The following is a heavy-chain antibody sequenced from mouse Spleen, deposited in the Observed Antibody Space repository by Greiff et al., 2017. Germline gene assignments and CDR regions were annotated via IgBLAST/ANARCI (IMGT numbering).Heavy chain of an antibody. V-gene: IGHV3-6*01. CDR3: AREDYRYDNYAMDY. D-gene: IGHD2-14*01. CDR2: ISYDGSN. J-gene: IGHJ4*01. Sequence: VQLQQSGPGLVKPSQSLSLTCSVTGYSITSGYYWNWIRQFPGNKLEWMGYISYDGSNNYNPSLKNRISITRDTSKNQFFLKLNSVTTEDTATYYCAREDYRYDNYAMDYWGQGTSVTVSS. CDR1: GYSITSGYY.